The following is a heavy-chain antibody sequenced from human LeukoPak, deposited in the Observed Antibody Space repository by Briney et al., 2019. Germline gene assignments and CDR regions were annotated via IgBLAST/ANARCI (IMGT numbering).Heavy chain of an antibody. J-gene: IGHJ4*02. CDR3: AREIYSYGLDY. CDR1: GGSISSGDYY. V-gene: IGHV4-30-4*01. Sequence: SETLSLTCTVSGGSISSGDYYWSWIRQPPGRGLEWIGYIYYSGSTYYNPSLKSRVTITVDTSKNQFSLKLSSVTAADTAVYYCAREIYSYGLDYWGQGTLVTVSS. D-gene: IGHD5-18*01. CDR2: IYYSGST.